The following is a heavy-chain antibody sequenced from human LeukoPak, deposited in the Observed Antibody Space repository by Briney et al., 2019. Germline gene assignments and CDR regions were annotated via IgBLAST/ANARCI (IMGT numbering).Heavy chain of an antibody. CDR3: ARGRYLRFDY. Sequence: PSETLSLTCAVYGGSFSGYYWSWIRQPPGKGLEWIGEINHSGSTNYNPSLKSQVTISVDTSKNQFSLKLSSVTAADTAVYYCARGRYLRFDYWGQGTLVTVFS. CDR1: GGSFSGYY. J-gene: IGHJ4*02. D-gene: IGHD3-16*02. V-gene: IGHV4-34*01. CDR2: INHSGST.